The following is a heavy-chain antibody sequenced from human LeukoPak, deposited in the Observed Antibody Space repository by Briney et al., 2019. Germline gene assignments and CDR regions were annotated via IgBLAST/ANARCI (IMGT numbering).Heavy chain of an antibody. Sequence: SETLSLTCTASGGSISSYYWNWIRQPAGKGLELIGRIYTTGSTNYNPSLKGRVTMSVDTSKSQFSLKLSSVTAADTAMYYCARTLYYGDFADDAFDIWGQGTMVTVSS. CDR2: IYTTGST. J-gene: IGHJ3*02. CDR3: ARTLYYGDFADDAFDI. D-gene: IGHD4-17*01. CDR1: GGSISSYY. V-gene: IGHV4-4*07.